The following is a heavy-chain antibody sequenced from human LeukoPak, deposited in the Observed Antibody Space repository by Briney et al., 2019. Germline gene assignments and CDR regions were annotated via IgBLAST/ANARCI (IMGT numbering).Heavy chain of an antibody. J-gene: IGHJ4*02. V-gene: IGHV1-2*02. CDR1: GYTFTDYY. CDR3: ARGEGDSSSWPLNY. CDR2: INPNSGVT. D-gene: IGHD6-13*01. Sequence: ASVKVSCKASGYTFTDYYLHWLRQAPGHGLEWMGWINPNSGVTNYAQNLQGRVTMTRDTSISTAYMELSRLTSDDTAVYYCARGEGDSSSWPLNYWGQGTLVPVSS.